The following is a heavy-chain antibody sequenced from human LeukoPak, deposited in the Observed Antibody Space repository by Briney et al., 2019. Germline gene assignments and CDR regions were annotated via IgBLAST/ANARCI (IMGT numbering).Heavy chain of an antibody. CDR1: GYTLTELS. Sequence: ASVKVSCKVSGYTLTELSMHWVRQAPGKGLEWMGGFDPEDGETIYAQKFQGRVTMTEDTSTDTAYMELNSLRSEDTAVYYCATLVGSSGWYGEGWFDPWGQGTLVTVSS. J-gene: IGHJ5*02. CDR2: FDPEDGET. D-gene: IGHD6-19*01. V-gene: IGHV1-24*01. CDR3: ATLVGSSGWYGEGWFDP.